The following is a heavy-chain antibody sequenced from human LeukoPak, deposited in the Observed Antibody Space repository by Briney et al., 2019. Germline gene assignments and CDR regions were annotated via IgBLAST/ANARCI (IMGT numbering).Heavy chain of an antibody. CDR2: IIRIFGTA. D-gene: IGHD2-2*01. CDR1: GGTFSSYA. J-gene: IGHJ2*01. V-gene: IGHV1-69*13. Sequence: SVKVSCKASGGTFSSYAISWVRQAPGQGLEWMGGIIRIFGTANYAQKFQGRVTITADESTSTAYMELSSLRSEDTAVYYCARGLRDCTSITCFTYWYFDLWGRGTLVTVSS. CDR3: ARGLRDCTSITCFTYWYFDL.